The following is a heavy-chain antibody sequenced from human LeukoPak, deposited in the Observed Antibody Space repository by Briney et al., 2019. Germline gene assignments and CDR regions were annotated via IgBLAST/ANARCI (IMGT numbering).Heavy chain of an antibody. Sequence: SQTPSLTCAVSGDSVSSNSVTWNWIRQSPSRGLEWLGRTYYRSTWYNDYAVSVRGRITVNPDTSKNQFSLHLNSVTPEDTAVYYCARRLTQYDCFDPWGQGILVTVSS. V-gene: IGHV6-1*01. CDR1: GDSVSSNSVT. CDR3: ARRLTQYDCFDP. J-gene: IGHJ5*02. CDR2: TYYRSTWYN. D-gene: IGHD2-2*01.